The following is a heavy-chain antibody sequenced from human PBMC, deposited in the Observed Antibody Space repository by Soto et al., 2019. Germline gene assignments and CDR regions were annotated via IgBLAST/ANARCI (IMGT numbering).Heavy chain of an antibody. CDR2: IIPIFGTA. CDR1: GGTFSSYA. D-gene: IGHD3-3*01. V-gene: IGHV1-69*13. J-gene: IGHJ6*02. CDR3: ARGENDFWSGYPYYYGMDV. Sequence: ASVKVSCKASGGTFSSYAISWVRQAPGQGLEWMGGIIPIFGTANYAQKFQGRVTITADESTSTAYMELSSLRSEDTAVYYCARGENDFWSGYPYYYGMDVWGQGTTVTVYS.